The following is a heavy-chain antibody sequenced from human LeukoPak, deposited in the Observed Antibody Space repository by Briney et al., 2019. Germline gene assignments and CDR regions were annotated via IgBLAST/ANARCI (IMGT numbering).Heavy chain of an antibody. D-gene: IGHD6-13*01. CDR2: INEDGSTT. V-gene: IGHV3-74*01. CDR1: GFTFSSNW. Sequence: GGSLRLSCAASGFTFSSNWMHWVRQAPGKGLVWVSRINEDGSTTNYADSVKGRSTIFRDNAKNTLYLQMNSLRAEDTAVYYCAQRSSWPDNWFDPWGQGTLVTVSS. J-gene: IGHJ5*02. CDR3: AQRSSWPDNWFDP.